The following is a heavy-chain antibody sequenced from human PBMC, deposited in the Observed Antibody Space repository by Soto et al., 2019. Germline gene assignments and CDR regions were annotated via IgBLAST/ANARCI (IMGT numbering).Heavy chain of an antibody. CDR2: ISSDGSRT. J-gene: IGHJ4*02. V-gene: IGHV3-74*01. CDR1: GFTFRSYW. D-gene: IGHD4-17*01. CDR3: ARAYGDSYFDY. Sequence: EVQLVESGGGLVQPGGSLRLSCAISGFTFRSYWMHWLRQAPGKGLVWVSRISSDGSRTTYADSVKGRFTISRDNAKNTLYMEMNGLRAEDTALYYCARAYGDSYFDYWGQGTLVTVSS.